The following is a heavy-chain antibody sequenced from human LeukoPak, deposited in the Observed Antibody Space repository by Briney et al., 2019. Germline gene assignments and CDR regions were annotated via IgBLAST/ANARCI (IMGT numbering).Heavy chain of an antibody. J-gene: IGHJ4*02. Sequence: SQTLSLTCAISGDSVSINSAAWNWIRQSPTRGLEWLGSTYQRSKWYNDYAVSVKSRITINPDISKNQFSLQLNSVTPEDTAVYYCARSPSPYSSGWYFDYWGRGTLVTVSS. CDR2: TYQRSKWYN. CDR3: ARSPSPYSSGWYFDY. V-gene: IGHV6-1*01. D-gene: IGHD6-19*01. CDR1: GDSVSINSAA.